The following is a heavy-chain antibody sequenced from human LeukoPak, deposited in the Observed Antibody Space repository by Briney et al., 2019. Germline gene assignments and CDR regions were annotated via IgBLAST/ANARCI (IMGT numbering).Heavy chain of an antibody. D-gene: IGHD3-22*01. CDR1: GFTFSSYG. CDR3: AKGDYYDSSGIDY. V-gene: IGHV3-33*06. CDR2: IWYDGSNK. Sequence: GGSLRLSCAASGFTFSSYGRHWVRQAPGKGLEWVAVIWYDGSNKYYADSVKGRFTISRDNSKNTLYLQMNSLRAEDTAVYYCAKGDYYDSSGIDYWGQGTLVTVSS. J-gene: IGHJ4*02.